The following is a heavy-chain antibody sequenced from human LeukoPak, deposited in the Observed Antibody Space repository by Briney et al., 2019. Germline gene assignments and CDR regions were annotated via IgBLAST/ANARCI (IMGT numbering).Heavy chain of an antibody. D-gene: IGHD4-23*01. J-gene: IGHJ4*02. V-gene: IGHV3-33*01. Sequence: TGGSLRLSWAASGFTLVKYGMHSVRQAPGKGLEWLAVVTYGDNIDYYRDSVKGRFTISRDNSQNTLYLQMDRLRAEDTAVYYCVREQDSRWYRDADYWGQGTLVTVSS. CDR2: VTYGDNID. CDR1: GFTLVKYG. CDR3: VREQDSRWYRDADY.